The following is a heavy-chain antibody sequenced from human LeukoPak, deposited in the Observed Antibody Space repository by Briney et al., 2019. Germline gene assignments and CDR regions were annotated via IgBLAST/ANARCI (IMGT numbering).Heavy chain of an antibody. Sequence: GGSLRLSCAASGFTFNRYWMHWVRQHPGKGLEWVSVIYSGGSTYYADSVKGRFTISRDNSKNTLYLQMNSLRAEDTAVYYCASQSYSSGWGEVDYWGQGTLVTVSS. CDR3: ASQSYSSGWGEVDY. CDR1: GFTFNRYW. J-gene: IGHJ4*02. D-gene: IGHD6-19*01. CDR2: IYSGGST. V-gene: IGHV3-66*04.